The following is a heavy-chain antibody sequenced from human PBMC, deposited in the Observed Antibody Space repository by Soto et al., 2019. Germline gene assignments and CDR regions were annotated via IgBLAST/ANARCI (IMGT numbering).Heavy chain of an antibody. J-gene: IGHJ6*02. CDR2: ISGSGGST. D-gene: IGHD2-2*03. Sequence: LRLSCAASGFTFSSYAMSWVRQAPGKGLEWVSAISGSGGSTYYADSVKGRFTISRDNSKNTLYLQMNSLRAEDTAVYYCAKGGYCSSTSCYLRPYYYYGMDVWGQGTTVTVSS. V-gene: IGHV3-23*01. CDR3: AKGGYCSSTSCYLRPYYYYGMDV. CDR1: GFTFSSYA.